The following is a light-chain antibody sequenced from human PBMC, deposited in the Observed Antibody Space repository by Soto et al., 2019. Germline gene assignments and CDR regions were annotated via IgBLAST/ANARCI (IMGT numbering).Light chain of an antibody. V-gene: IGLV2-8*01. CDR2: EVS. CDR3: SSYAGSNNFV. CDR1: SSDVGGYDY. J-gene: IGLJ2*01. Sequence: QSALTQPPSASGSPGQSVTISCTGTSSDVGGYDYVSWYQQDSGKAPKLMIYEVSKRPSGVPNRFSGSKSGNTASLTVSGLQAEDEADYYCSSYAGSNNFVFGGGTKVTVL.